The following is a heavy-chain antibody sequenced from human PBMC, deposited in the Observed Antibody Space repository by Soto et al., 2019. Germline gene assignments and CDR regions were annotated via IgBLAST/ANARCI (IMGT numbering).Heavy chain of an antibody. CDR1: GFSFSSFT. D-gene: IGHD1-1*01. Sequence: QVQLVESGGGVVQPGRSLRLSCAASGFSFSSFTMHWVRQAPGKGLEWVTLISYDGSNKYYPDSVKGRFTISRDNSNNTLYLQMNSLRAEDTAVYYCAREWKGGLDYCGQGTLVTVSS. CDR2: ISYDGSNK. V-gene: IGHV3-30-3*01. CDR3: AREWKGGLDY. J-gene: IGHJ4*02.